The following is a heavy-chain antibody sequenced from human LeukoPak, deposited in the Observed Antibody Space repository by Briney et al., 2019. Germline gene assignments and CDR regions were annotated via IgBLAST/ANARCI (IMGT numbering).Heavy chain of an antibody. V-gene: IGHV1-18*01. CDR3: ARDQASGREPSTFDY. D-gene: IGHD3-10*01. J-gene: IGHJ4*02. CDR1: GYTFTKYG. CDR2: ISTYNGDT. Sequence: ASVKVSCKASGYTFTKYGIAWVRQAPGQGLKWMGWISTYNGDTKYAQKLQGRVTMTTDTSTTTAYMELRSLRSDDTAVYYCARDQASGREPSTFDYWGQGTLVTVSS.